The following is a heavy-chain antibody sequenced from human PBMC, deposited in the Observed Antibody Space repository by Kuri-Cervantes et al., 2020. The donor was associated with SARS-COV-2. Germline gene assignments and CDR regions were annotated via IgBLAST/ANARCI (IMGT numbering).Heavy chain of an antibody. V-gene: IGHV4-30-2*01. CDR1: GGSISSGGYS. D-gene: IGHD4-17*01. J-gene: IGHJ5*02. CDR2: IYHSGST. Sequence: SETLSLTCAVSGGSISSGGYSWSWIRQPPGKGLEWIGYIYHSGSTYYNPSLKSRVTISVDTSKNQFSLKLSSVTAADTAVYYCARGGDYSYWFDPWGQGTLVTVSS. CDR3: ARGGDYSYWFDP.